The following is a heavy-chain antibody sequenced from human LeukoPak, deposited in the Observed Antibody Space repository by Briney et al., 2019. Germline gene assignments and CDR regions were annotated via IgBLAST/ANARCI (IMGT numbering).Heavy chain of an antibody. CDR1: GFTFSSYG. CDR3: AKDPAATIWGAIDY. D-gene: IGHD5-12*01. J-gene: IGHJ4*02. CDR2: ISYDGSDK. V-gene: IGHV3-30*18. Sequence: GGSLRLSCAASGFTFSSYGMHWVRQAPGKGLEWVAVISYDGSDKYYADSVKGRFTISRDNSKNTLYLQMNSLRAEDTAVYYCAKDPAATIWGAIDYWGQGTLVTVSS.